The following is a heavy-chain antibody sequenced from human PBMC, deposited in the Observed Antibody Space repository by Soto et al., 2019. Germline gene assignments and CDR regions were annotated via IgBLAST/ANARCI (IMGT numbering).Heavy chain of an antibody. CDR3: SKPPMASRRGYYGMDV. V-gene: IGHV5-10-1*01. CDR1: GYSFTSYW. Sequence: PGESLKISCKGSGYSFTSYWITWVRQMPGKGLEWMGRIDPSDSYTNYSPSFQGHVTISADKSISTAYLQWSSLKASDTAMYYCSKPPMASRRGYYGMDVWGQGTTVTVSS. D-gene: IGHD2-8*01. J-gene: IGHJ6*02. CDR2: IDPSDSYT.